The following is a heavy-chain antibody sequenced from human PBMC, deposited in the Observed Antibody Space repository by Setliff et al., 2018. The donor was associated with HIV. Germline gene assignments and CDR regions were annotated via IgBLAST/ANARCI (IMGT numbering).Heavy chain of an antibody. CDR2: ISNSGSTI. CDR3: ARGNWNMDV. V-gene: IGHV3-11*01. J-gene: IGHJ6*03. CDR1: GFTFSDHY. Sequence: GGSLRLSCAASGFTFSDHYMSWIRQAPGKGLEWVSYISNSGSTIHYADSVKGRFTISRDNAKNSLYLQMNSLRAEDTAVYYCARGNWNMDVWGKGTTVTVSS. D-gene: IGHD3-3*01.